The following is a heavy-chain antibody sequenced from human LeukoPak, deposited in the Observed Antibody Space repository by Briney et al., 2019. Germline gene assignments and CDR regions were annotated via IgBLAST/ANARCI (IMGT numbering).Heavy chain of an antibody. CDR2: IYYGGST. CDR1: GGSISSSSYY. Sequence: PSETLSLTCTVSGGSISSSSYYWGWIRQPPGKGLEWIGSIYYGGSTYYNPSLKSRVTISVDTSKNQFSLKLSSVTAADTAVYYCARVGLRFSVAPNWFDPWGQGTLVTVSS. J-gene: IGHJ5*02. CDR3: ARVGLRFSVAPNWFDP. V-gene: IGHV4-39*07. D-gene: IGHD3-3*01.